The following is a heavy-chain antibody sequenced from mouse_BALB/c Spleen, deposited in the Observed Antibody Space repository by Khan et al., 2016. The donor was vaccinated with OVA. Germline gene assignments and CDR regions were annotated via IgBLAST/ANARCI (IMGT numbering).Heavy chain of an antibody. CDR1: DYSLTSGYR. J-gene: IGHJ1*01. CDR2: ISYDGSN. Sequence: EVQLQESGPGLVKPSQSLSLTCSVTDYSLTSGYRWKWIRQFPGNKLEWMGYISYDGSNNYNPSPKNRISITRDTSKKQFFLKLNSVATEGTATYYSARGGAVFPYWYFYVWGAGSTVTVAS. D-gene: IGHD2-10*02. CDR3: ARGGAVFPYWYFYV. V-gene: IGHV3-6*02.